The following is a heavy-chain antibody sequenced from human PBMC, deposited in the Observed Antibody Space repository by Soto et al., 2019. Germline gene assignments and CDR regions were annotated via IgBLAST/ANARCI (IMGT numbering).Heavy chain of an antibody. V-gene: IGHV3-30-3*01. J-gene: IGHJ6*02. CDR2: ISYDGSNK. CDR1: GFTFSSYA. D-gene: IGHD2-15*01. CDR3: ARMASFYCSGGSCYPTYGMDV. Sequence: QVQLVESRGGVVQPGRSLRLSCAASGFTFSSYAMHWVRQAPGKGLEWVAVISYDGSNKYYADSVKGRFTISRDNSKNTLYLQMNSLRAEDTAVYYCARMASFYCSGGSCYPTYGMDVWGQGTTVTVSS.